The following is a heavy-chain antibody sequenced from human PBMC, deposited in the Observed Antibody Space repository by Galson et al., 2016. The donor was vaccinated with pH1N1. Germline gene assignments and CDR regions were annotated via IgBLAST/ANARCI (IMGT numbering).Heavy chain of an antibody. Sequence: SAKVPCKDSGYPFSSHAINWVRQAPGQGLEWMGWMRPSTGQTGSAQKFQGRVTITGDTSISTAYMELSSLRFDDTAVYYCARGNPLCGCRGWSWGQGSLVTVSS. CDR2: MRPSTGQT. J-gene: IGHJ5*02. CDR1: GYPFSSHA. D-gene: IGHD2-21*01. V-gene: IGHV1-8*03. CDR3: ARGNPLCGCRGWS.